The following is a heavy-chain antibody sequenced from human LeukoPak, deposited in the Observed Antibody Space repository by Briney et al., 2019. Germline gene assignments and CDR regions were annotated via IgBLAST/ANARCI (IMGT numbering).Heavy chain of an antibody. V-gene: IGHV1-18*01. CDR1: GYTFTSYG. CDR3: ARAKVADPYGSGSYYLY. Sequence: PKASVKVPCKASGYTFTSYGISWVRQAPGQGLEWMGWISAYNGNTNYAQKLQGRVTMTTDTSTSTAYMELRSLRSDDTAVYYCARAKVADPYGSGSYYLYWGQGTLVTVSS. J-gene: IGHJ4*02. D-gene: IGHD3-10*01. CDR2: ISAYNGNT.